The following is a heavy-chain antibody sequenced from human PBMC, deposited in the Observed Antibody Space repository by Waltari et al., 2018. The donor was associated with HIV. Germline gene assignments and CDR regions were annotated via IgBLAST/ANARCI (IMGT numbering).Heavy chain of an antibody. Sequence: EVQLVESGGGLVQPGGSLRLSCSASGFTFSSYWMHWVRQAPGKGLVWVSGSDRYRSTIRYADSVKGRFTISRDNAKNALYLQMNSLRAEDTALYYCARGQYYSMDVWGQGTTVTVSS. CDR2: SDRYRSTI. CDR3: ARGQYYSMDV. CDR1: GFTFSSYW. V-gene: IGHV3-74*01. D-gene: IGHD3-10*01. J-gene: IGHJ6*02.